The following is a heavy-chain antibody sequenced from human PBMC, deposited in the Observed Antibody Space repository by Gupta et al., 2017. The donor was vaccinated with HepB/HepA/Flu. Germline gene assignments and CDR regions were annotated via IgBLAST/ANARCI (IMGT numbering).Heavy chain of an antibody. CDR2: ISGGGDAT. Sequence: EVQVLEYGGGLVQHGGSLRLSCGAEGFTVSHYGMNWVRQAPGKGLEWVSIISGGGDATYYADSGKGRFTISRDNSKNPLDLQLNNLRADDTALYYCAKGTLVGITTAFDYWGQGTLVTVSS. V-gene: IGHV3-23*01. CDR1: GFTVSHYG. D-gene: IGHD1-26*01. CDR3: AKGTLVGITTAFDY. J-gene: IGHJ4*02.